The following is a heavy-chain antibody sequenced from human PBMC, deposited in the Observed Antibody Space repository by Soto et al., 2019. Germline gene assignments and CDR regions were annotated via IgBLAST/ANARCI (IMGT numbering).Heavy chain of an antibody. J-gene: IGHJ4*02. Sequence: ASVKVSCKASGYTFTSYGISWVRQAPGQRLEWMGWINAYNGNTKYSQKFQGRVTITRDTSASTAYMELSSLRSEDTAVYYCASTITMVRGVIINVGYYFDYWGQGTLVTVSS. CDR3: ASTITMVRGVIINVGYYFDY. D-gene: IGHD3-10*01. V-gene: IGHV1-3*01. CDR2: INAYNGNT. CDR1: GYTFTSYG.